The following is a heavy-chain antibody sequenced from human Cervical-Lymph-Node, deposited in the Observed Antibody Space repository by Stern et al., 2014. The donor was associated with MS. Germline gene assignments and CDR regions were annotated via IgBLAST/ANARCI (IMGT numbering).Heavy chain of an antibody. J-gene: IGHJ5*02. V-gene: IGHV1-69*01. CDR3: ARDSKIQGVIVPGLNWFDP. Sequence: QLVQSGAEVRQPGSSVKVSCKASGGTFSNYAISWVRQAPGQGLEWMGGIIPIFDTASYAQKFQGRVTITADESTSTAYMELNSLRSEDTAVYYCARDSKIQGVIVPGLNWFDPWGQGTLVTVSS. CDR1: GGTFSNYA. D-gene: IGHD3-10*01. CDR2: IIPIFDTA.